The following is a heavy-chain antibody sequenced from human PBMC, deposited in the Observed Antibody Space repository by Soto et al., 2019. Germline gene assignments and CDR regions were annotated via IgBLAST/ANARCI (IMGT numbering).Heavy chain of an antibody. V-gene: IGHV1-69*06. D-gene: IGHD1-1*01. CDR3: ARVVQIGSNYAMDV. J-gene: IGHJ6*02. CDR2: ILPMFRKT. Sequence: QVRLAQSGAEVRNPGSSVRVSCKASGATLSDYGITWVRQAPRQGLEWVGAILPMFRKTNYAQKFQGRVTIIAEKSPDTVYLELSRLRSDDTATYYCARVVQIGSNYAMDVWGQGTTVVVSS. CDR1: GATLSDYG.